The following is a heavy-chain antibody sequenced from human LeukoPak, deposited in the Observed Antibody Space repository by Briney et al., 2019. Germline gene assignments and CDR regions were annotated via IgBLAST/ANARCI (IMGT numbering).Heavy chain of an antibody. CDR2: IYYSGST. CDR3: ARASYYYDSSGYLRDAFDI. D-gene: IGHD3-22*01. V-gene: IGHV4-31*03. CDR1: GGSISSGGYY. Sequence: SETLSLTCTVSGGSISSGGYYWSWIRQHPGKGLEWIGYIYYSGSTYYNPSLKSRVTISVDKSKNQFSLKLSSVTAADTAVYYCARASYYYDSSGYLRDAFDIWGQGTMVTVSS. J-gene: IGHJ3*02.